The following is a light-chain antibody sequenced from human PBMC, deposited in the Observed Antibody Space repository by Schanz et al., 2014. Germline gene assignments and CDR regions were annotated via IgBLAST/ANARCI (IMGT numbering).Light chain of an antibody. CDR2: AAS. CDR1: QSISSY. J-gene: IGKJ1*01. V-gene: IGKV1-39*01. CDR3: QQSFATPQT. Sequence: DIQMTQSPSSLSASVGDRVTITCRASQSISSYLNWYQQTAGKAPKLLIYAASNLQSGVPSRFSGSGSGTDFTLTISSLQPEDFATYYCQQSFATPQTFGQGTKVGIK.